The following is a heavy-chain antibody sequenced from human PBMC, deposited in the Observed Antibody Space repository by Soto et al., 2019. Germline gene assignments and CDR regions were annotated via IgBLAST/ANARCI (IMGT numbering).Heavy chain of an antibody. D-gene: IGHD3-10*01. CDR1: GDVFTNSC. V-gene: IGHV1-46*04. J-gene: IGHJ6*02. Sequence: QVQLLQSGAEVKKPGASVQVSCKASGDVFTNSCIHWVRPAPAQGRERMGMISPSFGSTTNTHKLKVIVAVTTEMSSPTVYMDMRSLTSADMAIYYCAREVNTFIRPEEADNSSGVDVWGQGTTVIVSS. CDR3: AREVNTFIRPEEADNSSGVDV. CDR2: ISPSFGST.